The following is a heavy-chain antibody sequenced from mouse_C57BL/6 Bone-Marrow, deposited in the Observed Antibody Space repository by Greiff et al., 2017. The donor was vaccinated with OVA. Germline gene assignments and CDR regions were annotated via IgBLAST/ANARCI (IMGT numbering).Heavy chain of an antibody. D-gene: IGHD1-1*01. V-gene: IGHV5-9*01. J-gene: IGHJ1*03. CDR2: ISGGGGNT. Sequence: EVQLVESGGGLVKPGGSLKLSCAASGFTFSSYTMSWVRQTPEKRLEWVATISGGGGNTYYPDSVKGRFTISRDNAKNTLYLQMSSLRSEDTALYYCARRGYYYGRYFDVWGTGTTVTVSS. CDR3: ARRGYYYGRYFDV. CDR1: GFTFSSYT.